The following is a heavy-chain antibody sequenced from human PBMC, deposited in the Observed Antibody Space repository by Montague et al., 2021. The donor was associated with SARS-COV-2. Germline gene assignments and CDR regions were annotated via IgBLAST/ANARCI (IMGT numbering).Heavy chain of an antibody. Sequence: SLRLSCAASGFTFSSYSMNWVRQAPGKGLEWVSSISSSSSYIYYADLVKGRFTISRDNAKNSLYLQMNSLRAEDTAVYYCARDSPDYVWGSYGMDVWGQGTTVTVSS. V-gene: IGHV3-21*01. CDR1: GFTFSSYS. D-gene: IGHD3-16*01. CDR2: ISSSSSYI. J-gene: IGHJ6*02. CDR3: ARDSPDYVWGSYGMDV.